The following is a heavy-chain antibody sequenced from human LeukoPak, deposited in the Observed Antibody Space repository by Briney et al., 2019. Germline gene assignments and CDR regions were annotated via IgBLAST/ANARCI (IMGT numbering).Heavy chain of an antibody. J-gene: IGHJ6*03. CDR1: GFTFSGSA. V-gene: IGHV3-73*01. Sequence: PGGSLKLSCAASGFTFSGSAMHWVRQASGKGLEWVGRIRSKANSYATAYAASVKGRFTISRDDSKNTAYLQMNSLKTEDTAVYYCTSREDSSGYLPHYYYYYYMDVWGKGTTVTVSS. D-gene: IGHD3-22*01. CDR2: IRSKANSYAT. CDR3: TSREDSSGYLPHYYYYYYMDV.